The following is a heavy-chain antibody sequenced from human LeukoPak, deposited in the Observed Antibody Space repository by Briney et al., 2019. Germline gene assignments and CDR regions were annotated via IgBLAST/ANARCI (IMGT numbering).Heavy chain of an antibody. V-gene: IGHV3-64D*06. D-gene: IGHD3-16*01. CDR1: GFVFSIYT. Sequence: PGGALRLSRSASGFVFSIYTMYWVRQAPGKGPEYVSTISGSGNGGSIYYADSVKGRFTISRDDSKSILYLQMNGLRGEDTAVYYCVKDFGRVRGTPDSWGQGTLVTVSS. CDR3: VKDFGRVRGTPDS. J-gene: IGHJ4*02. CDR2: ISGSGNGGSI.